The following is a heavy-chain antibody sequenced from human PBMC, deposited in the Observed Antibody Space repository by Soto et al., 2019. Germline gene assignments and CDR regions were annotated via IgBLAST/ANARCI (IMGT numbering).Heavy chain of an antibody. Sequence: GGSLRLSCAASGFTFSSYAMSWVRQAPGKGLEWVSSISSSSSYIYYADSVKGRFTISRDNAKNSLYLQMNSLRAEDTAVYYCARDQPGYSYGYGLGYWGQGTLVTVSS. J-gene: IGHJ4*02. CDR2: ISSSSSYI. D-gene: IGHD5-18*01. CDR1: GFTFSSYA. V-gene: IGHV3-21*01. CDR3: ARDQPGYSYGYGLGY.